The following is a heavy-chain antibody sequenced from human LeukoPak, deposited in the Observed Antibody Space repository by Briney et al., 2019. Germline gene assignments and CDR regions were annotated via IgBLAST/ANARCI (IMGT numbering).Heavy chain of an antibody. J-gene: IGHJ4*02. CDR1: GFTFSTSS. Sequence: SVKVSCKASGFTFSTSSVQWMRQARGQSPEWIGWIVVGSGDTNYAQKFQERVSITREMSTNTAYMELSSLRYEDTAVYYCATDVYYYDSSGYPSWGQGTLVTVSS. CDR2: IVVGSGDT. V-gene: IGHV1-58*01. D-gene: IGHD3-22*01. CDR3: ATDVYYYDSSGYPS.